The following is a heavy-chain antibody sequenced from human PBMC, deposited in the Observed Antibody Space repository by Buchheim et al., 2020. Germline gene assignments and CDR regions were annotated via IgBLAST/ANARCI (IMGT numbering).Heavy chain of an antibody. D-gene: IGHD3-16*01. CDR3: ARDREPCLRGYGMDV. V-gene: IGHV3-74*01. Sequence: EVQLVESGGGLVQPGGSLRLSCAASGFTFSSYWMHWVRQAPGKGLVWVSRIYSDGSSTNYADSVRGRFTISRDNAENTLFLQMNSLRAEDTAVYYCARDREPCLRGYGMDVWGQGTT. CDR2: IYSDGSST. J-gene: IGHJ6*02. CDR1: GFTFSSYW.